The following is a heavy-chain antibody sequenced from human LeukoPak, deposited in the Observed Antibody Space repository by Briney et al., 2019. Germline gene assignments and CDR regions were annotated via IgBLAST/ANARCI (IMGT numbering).Heavy chain of an antibody. CDR2: IIPIFGTA. V-gene: IGHV1-69*05. Sequence: ASVKVSCKASGGTFSSYAISWVRQAPGQGLEWMGGIIPIFGTANYAQKFQGRVTITTDESTSTAYMELSSLRSEDTAVYYCAKDYYDRMAHAFDIWGQGTMVTVSS. J-gene: IGHJ3*02. CDR1: GGTFSSYA. CDR3: AKDYYDRMAHAFDI. D-gene: IGHD3-22*01.